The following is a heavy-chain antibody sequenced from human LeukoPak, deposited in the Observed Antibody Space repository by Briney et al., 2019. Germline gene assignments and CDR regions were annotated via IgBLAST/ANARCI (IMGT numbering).Heavy chain of an antibody. CDR2: IYSGGST. D-gene: IGHD3-16*01. CDR3: ARDLAITVDY. Sequence: PGGSLRLSCAASGFTVSSTYMSWVRQAPGEGLKWVSVIYSGGSTYYADSVKGRFTISRDNSKNTLYFQMNSLGAEDTAVYYCARDLAITVDYWGQGTLVTVSS. J-gene: IGHJ4*02. V-gene: IGHV3-66*01. CDR1: GFTVSSTY.